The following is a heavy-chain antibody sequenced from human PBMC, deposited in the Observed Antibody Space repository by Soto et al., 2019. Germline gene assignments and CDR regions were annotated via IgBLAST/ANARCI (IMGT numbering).Heavy chain of an antibody. J-gene: IGHJ5*02. CDR3: ARVGAETARYNWFDP. Sequence: GGSLSLSCAASGFTFSSYWMTWVRQAPGKGLEWVANIKQDGSEKYYVDSVKGRFTISRDNAKNSLYLQMNSLRADDTAVYYCARVGAETARYNWFDPWGQGTLVTVSS. D-gene: IGHD3-16*01. CDR1: GFTFSSYW. CDR2: IKQDGSEK. V-gene: IGHV3-7*04.